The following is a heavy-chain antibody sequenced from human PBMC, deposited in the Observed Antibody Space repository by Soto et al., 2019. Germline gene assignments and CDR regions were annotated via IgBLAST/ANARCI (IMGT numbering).Heavy chain of an antibody. CDR1: GGTFSSYS. V-gene: IGHV1-69*02. CDR3: TIGSWSGEVFDI. Sequence: QVQLVQSGAELKKPGSSVKVSCKDSGGTFSSYSMFWVRQAPGQGLEWMGRIIPMLGIRNYAQRFQDRVRITPDKSTATAHMELSSLRSEDTALYYCTIGSWSGEVFDIWGQGTMVTVSS. J-gene: IGHJ3*02. D-gene: IGHD2-21*01. CDR2: IIPMLGIR.